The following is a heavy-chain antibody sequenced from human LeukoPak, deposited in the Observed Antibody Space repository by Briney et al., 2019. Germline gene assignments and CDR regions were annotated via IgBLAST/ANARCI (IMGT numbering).Heavy chain of an antibody. CDR3: ARVTMIVVVIDY. Sequence: LRLSCAASGFTFSSYSMNWIRQHSGRGLEWIGYIYDSGSTYYNPSLKSRVTISVDTSKNHFSLKLSSVTAADTAVYYCARVTMIVVVIDYWGQGTLVTASS. CDR2: IYDSGST. J-gene: IGHJ4*02. V-gene: IGHV4-31*02. CDR1: GFTFSSYS. D-gene: IGHD3-22*01.